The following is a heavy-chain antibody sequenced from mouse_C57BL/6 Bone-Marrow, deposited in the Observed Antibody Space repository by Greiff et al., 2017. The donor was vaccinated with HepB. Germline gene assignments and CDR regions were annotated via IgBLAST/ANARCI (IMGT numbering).Heavy chain of an antibody. V-gene: IGHV5-9-1*02. D-gene: IGHD2-3*01. CDR3: TREGLLLAY. CDR1: GFTFSSYA. CDR2: ISSGGDYI. J-gene: IGHJ3*01. Sequence: VQLKESGEGLVKPGGSLKLSCAASGFTFSSYAMSWVRQTPEKRLEWAAYISSGGDYIYYADTVKGRFTISRDNARNTLYLQMSSLKSEDTAMYYCTREGLLLAYWGQGTRVTVSA.